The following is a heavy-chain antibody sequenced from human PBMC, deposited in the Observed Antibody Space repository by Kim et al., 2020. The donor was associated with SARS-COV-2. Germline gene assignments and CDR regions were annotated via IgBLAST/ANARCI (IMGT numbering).Heavy chain of an antibody. V-gene: IGHV1-2*02. Sequence: YAQKFKGTVTMTRDTSISTGSMELSRLRSDDTAVYYCARDRKYIADAFDIWGQGTMVTVSS. J-gene: IGHJ3*02. D-gene: IGHD1-1*01. CDR3: ARDRKYIADAFDI.